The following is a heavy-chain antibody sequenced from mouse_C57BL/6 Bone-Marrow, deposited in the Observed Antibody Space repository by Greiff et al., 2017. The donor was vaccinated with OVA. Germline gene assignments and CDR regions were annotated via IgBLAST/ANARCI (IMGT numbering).Heavy chain of an antibody. CDR2: IDPSDSYT. CDR3: ARRAGVAVDY. V-gene: IGHV1-50*01. CDR1: GYTFTSYW. D-gene: IGHD1-1*01. J-gene: IGHJ2*01. Sequence: QVQLQQPGAELVKPGASVKLSCKASGYTFTSYWMQWVKQRPGQGLEWIGEIDPSDSYTNYNQKFKGKATLTVDTSSNTAYMQISSLTSEDSAVYYCARRAGVAVDYWGQGTTLTVSS.